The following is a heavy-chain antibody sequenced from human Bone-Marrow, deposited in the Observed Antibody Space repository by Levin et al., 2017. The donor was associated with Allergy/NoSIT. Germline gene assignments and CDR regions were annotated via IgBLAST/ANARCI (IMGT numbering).Heavy chain of an antibody. J-gene: IGHJ4*02. CDR3: ARIREATVTTTLDY. CDR1: GYSFTTYW. CDR2: IYPRDSDT. D-gene: IGHD4-17*01. Sequence: GESLKISCKGSGYSFTTYWIAWVRQMPGKGLDWMGIIYPRDSDTRYSPSFPGQVTISADKSISTAYVQWSSLRASDAAIYYCARIREATVTTTLDYWGQGTLVTVSS. V-gene: IGHV5-51*01.